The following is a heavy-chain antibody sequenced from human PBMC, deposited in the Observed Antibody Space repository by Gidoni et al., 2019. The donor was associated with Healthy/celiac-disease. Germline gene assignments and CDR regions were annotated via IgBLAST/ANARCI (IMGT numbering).Heavy chain of an antibody. CDR1: GFTLGSYS. Sequence: EVQLVESGGGLVKPGGSLRLYCAASGFTLGSYSMNWVRQAPGKGPEWVSSISSSSSYIYYADSVKGRFTISRDNAKNSLYLQMNSLRAEDTAVYYCARWYSSSWYVWFDPWGQGTLVTVSS. CDR2: ISSSSSYI. J-gene: IGHJ5*02. CDR3: ARWYSSSWYVWFDP. V-gene: IGHV3-21*01. D-gene: IGHD6-13*01.